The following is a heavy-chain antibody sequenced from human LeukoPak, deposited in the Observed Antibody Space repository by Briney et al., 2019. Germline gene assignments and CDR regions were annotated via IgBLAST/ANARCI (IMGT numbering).Heavy chain of an antibody. J-gene: IGHJ4*02. D-gene: IGHD6-19*01. V-gene: IGHV3-23*01. CDR1: GFTFSSYA. CDR2: ISGSGGST. Sequence: GGSLRLSCAASGFTFSSYAMSWVRQAPGKGLEWGSAISGSGGSTYYADSVKGRFTIARDNSKNTLYLQMNSLRAEDTAVYYCAKVQWLAFDYWGQGTLVTVSS. CDR3: AKVQWLAFDY.